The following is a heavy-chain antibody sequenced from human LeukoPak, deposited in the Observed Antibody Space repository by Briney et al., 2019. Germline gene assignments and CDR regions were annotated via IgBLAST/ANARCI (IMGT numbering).Heavy chain of an antibody. CDR1: GFTFSSYA. CDR2: FSGSGGNT. J-gene: IGHJ6*03. CDR3: ARGTTALMDV. D-gene: IGHD2-21*02. V-gene: IGHV3-23*01. Sequence: GGSLRLSCAASGFTFSSYAMSWVRQAPGKGLEWVSTFSGSGGNTYYADSVKGRFTISRDNSKNSLYLQMNSLRAEDTAVYYCARGTTALMDVWGKGTTVTVSS.